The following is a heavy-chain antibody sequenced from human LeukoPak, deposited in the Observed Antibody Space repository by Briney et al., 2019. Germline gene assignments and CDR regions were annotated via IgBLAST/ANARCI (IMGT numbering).Heavy chain of an antibody. Sequence: ASVKVSCKASGYTFTSYGISWVRQAPGQGLEWMGWINPNSGGTNYAQKFQGRVTMTRDTSISTAYMELSRLRSDDTAVYYCASGYQLLVRALGYWGQGTLVTVSS. J-gene: IGHJ4*02. D-gene: IGHD2-2*01. V-gene: IGHV1-2*02. CDR3: ASGYQLLVRALGY. CDR1: GYTFTSYG. CDR2: INPNSGGT.